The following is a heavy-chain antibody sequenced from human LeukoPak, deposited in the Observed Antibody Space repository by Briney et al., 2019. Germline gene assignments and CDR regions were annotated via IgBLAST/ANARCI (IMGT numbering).Heavy chain of an antibody. Sequence: SQTLSLTCAISGDSVSTNALTWIRQSPLRGLEWLGRTYYRSTWYNEYALSVKSRITINPDTSKNQFSLHLTSVTPDDTAVYFCARDIAAACDYWGQGTLVTVSS. D-gene: IGHD6-13*01. CDR3: ARDIAAACDY. J-gene: IGHJ4*02. V-gene: IGHV6-1*01. CDR2: TYYRSTWYN. CDR1: GDSVSTNA.